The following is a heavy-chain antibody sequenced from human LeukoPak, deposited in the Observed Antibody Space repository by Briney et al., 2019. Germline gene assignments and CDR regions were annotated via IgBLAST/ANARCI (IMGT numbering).Heavy chain of an antibody. CDR3: ARDGNEGYRHYYFDH. J-gene: IGHJ4*02. CDR1: GFTFSSYS. Sequence: GGSLRLSCAASGFTFSSYSMNWVRQAPGKGLEWVSFISTCSSYLYYADSVKGRFTISRDNAKNSLYLQMNSLRAEDKAVYYCARDGNEGYRHYYFDHWGQGTLVTASS. D-gene: IGHD1-1*01. V-gene: IGHV3-21*01. CDR2: ISTCSSYL.